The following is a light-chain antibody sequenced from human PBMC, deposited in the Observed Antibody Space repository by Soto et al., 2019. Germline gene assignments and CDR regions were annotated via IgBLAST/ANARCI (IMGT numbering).Light chain of an antibody. J-gene: IGKJ1*01. CDR2: LGS. CDR3: MQALQTWT. Sequence: DIVLTQSPLSLTVTPGEPASISCRSSQSLLHRNGYNYLDWYLQKPGQSPQLLIYLGSNRASGVPDRFSGSGSGTDFTLKISRVEAEDVEVYYCMQALQTWTFGQGTKVEI. CDR1: QSLLHRNGYNY. V-gene: IGKV2-28*01.